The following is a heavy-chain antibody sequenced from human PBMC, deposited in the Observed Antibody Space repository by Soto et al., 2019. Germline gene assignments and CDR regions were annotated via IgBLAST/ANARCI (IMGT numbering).Heavy chain of an antibody. CDR1: GFTFSRYG. V-gene: IGHV3-33*01. Sequence: PGGSLRLSCAASGFTFSRYGMHWVRQAPGKGLEWVAVIWYDGSDKYYADSVKGRFTISRDNSKNTLYLQMNSLRGEDTALYYCASGYYYDSSGSPLDYWGLGTLVTVSS. CDR2: IWYDGSDK. J-gene: IGHJ4*02. D-gene: IGHD3-22*01. CDR3: ASGYYYDSSGSPLDY.